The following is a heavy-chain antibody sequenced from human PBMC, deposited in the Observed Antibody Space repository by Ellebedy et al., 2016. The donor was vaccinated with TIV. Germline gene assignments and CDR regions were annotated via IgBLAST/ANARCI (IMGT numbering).Heavy chain of an antibody. CDR2: ISGSGVST. J-gene: IGHJ3*02. D-gene: IGHD6-13*01. Sequence: GESLKISXAASEFSFSSYAMTWVRQAPGKGLEWVAAISGSGVSTYYADSVKGRFTISRDNSKGTLYVQMDNLRAEDTAIYYCAKEWSGSSWYGDGFDIWGQGTMVTVSS. CDR3: AKEWSGSSWYGDGFDI. V-gene: IGHV3-23*01. CDR1: EFSFSSYA.